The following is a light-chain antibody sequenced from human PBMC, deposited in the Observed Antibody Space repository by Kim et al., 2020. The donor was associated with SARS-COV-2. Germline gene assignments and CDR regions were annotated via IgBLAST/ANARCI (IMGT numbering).Light chain of an antibody. J-gene: IGKJ4*01. V-gene: IGKV1-33*01. CDR2: DAS. Sequence: DIHMTQSPSSLSGSVGDRVTITCQASQDISNHLNWYQHKTGKGPKLLIYDASNLQTGVPSRFSGSGSGTYFTLSINSLQPEDIATYYCQQYETPALTFGGGTTVDSK. CDR3: QQYETPALT. CDR1: QDISNH.